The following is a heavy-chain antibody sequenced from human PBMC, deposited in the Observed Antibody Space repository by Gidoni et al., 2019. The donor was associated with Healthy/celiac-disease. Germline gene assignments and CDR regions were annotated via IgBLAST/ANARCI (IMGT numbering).Heavy chain of an antibody. J-gene: IGHJ5*02. Sequence: VQLVQSGAEVTKPGSSVKVSCKASGGTSSSSAISWLRQAPGQGLEWMGGIIPIFGTANYAQKFQGRVTITADESTSTAYMELSSLRSEDTAVYYCARSDIVVVPAAISGWFDPWGQGTLVTVSS. CDR1: GGTSSSSA. CDR3: ARSDIVVVPAAISGWFDP. D-gene: IGHD2-2*02. V-gene: IGHV1-69*01. CDR2: IIPIFGTA.